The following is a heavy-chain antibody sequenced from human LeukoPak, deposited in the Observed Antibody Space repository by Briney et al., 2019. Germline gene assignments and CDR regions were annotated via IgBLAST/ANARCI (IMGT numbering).Heavy chain of an antibody. CDR1: GFTFSSYS. V-gene: IGHV3-21*01. CDR3: ARVQYIAAAGTIWYDP. J-gene: IGHJ5*02. D-gene: IGHD6-13*01. Sequence: PGGSLRLSCAASGFTFSSYSMNWVRQAPGKGLEWVSSISSSSSYIYYADSVKGRFTISRDNAKNSLYLQMNSLRAEDTAVYYRARVQYIAAAGTIWYDPWGQGTLVTVSS. CDR2: ISSSSSYI.